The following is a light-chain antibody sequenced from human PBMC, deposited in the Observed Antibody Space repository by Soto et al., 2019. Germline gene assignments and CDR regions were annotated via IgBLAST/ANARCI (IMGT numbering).Light chain of an antibody. CDR3: QQYGSSPGIT. V-gene: IGKV3-20*01. J-gene: IGKJ5*01. Sequence: EIVLTXSPGTLSLSXXXXATLSCRASQSVSSSYLAWYQQKPGQAPRLLIYGASGRATGIPDRFGGSGSGTDFTLTITRLEPEDFAVYYCQQYGSSPGITFGQGTRLEIK. CDR1: QSVSSSY. CDR2: GAS.